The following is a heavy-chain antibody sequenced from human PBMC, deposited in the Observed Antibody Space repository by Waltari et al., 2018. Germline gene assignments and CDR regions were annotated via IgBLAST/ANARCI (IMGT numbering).Heavy chain of an antibody. V-gene: IGHV6-1*01. CDR2: TYYRSKWYN. D-gene: IGHD6-6*01. CDR1: GDSVASNSAA. J-gene: IGHJ5*02. Sequence: QVQLQQSGPGLVKPSQTLSLTCAISGDSVASNSAAWNWIRQSPYKGLGWLGRTYYRSKWYNDYAVSVKSRITINPDTSKNQFSLQLNSVTPEDTAVYYCARERIAARRGQGGWFDPWGQGTLVTVSS. CDR3: ARERIAARRGQGGWFDP.